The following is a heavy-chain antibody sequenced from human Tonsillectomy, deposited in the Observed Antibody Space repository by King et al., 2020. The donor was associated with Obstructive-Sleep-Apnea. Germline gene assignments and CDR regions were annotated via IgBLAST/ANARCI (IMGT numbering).Heavy chain of an antibody. D-gene: IGHD3-9*01. V-gene: IGHV4-59*01. Sequence: QLQESGPGLVKPSETLSLTCTVSGGSISSYYWSWIRQPPGKGLEWIGYIYYSGSTNYNPSLKSRVTISVDTSKNQFSLKLSSVTAADTAVYYCARATLYYDILTGYYTLYYFDYWGQGTLVTVSS. J-gene: IGHJ4*02. CDR2: IYYSGST. CDR1: GGSISSYY. CDR3: ARATLYYDILTGYYTLYYFDY.